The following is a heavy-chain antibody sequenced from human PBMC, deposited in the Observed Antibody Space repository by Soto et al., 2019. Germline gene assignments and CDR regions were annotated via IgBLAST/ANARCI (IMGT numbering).Heavy chain of an antibody. CDR1: GFTLSGSR. V-gene: IGHV3-73*02. CDR2: IRSKADSYAT. Sequence: EVQLVESGGGLVQPGGSLKLSCAASGFTLSGSRIHWVRQASGTGLEWVGRIRSKADSYATAYAASVKGRFTISRDDSKITAYLQMNSLKTEDTAVYYCTSQYCGGDCSRVDPWGQGTLVTVSS. J-gene: IGHJ5*02. D-gene: IGHD2-21*02. CDR3: TSQYCGGDCSRVDP.